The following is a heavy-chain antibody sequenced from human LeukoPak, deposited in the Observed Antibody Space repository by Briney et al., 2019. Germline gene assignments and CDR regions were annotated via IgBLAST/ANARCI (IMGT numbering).Heavy chain of an antibody. CDR1: GGSISSSSYY. V-gene: IGHV4-39*07. CDR3: ARSWDGNYYGSGHGHFDY. D-gene: IGHD3-10*01. CDR2: IYYSGST. Sequence: SETLSLTCTVSGGSISSSSYYWGWIRQPPGKGLEWVGSIYYSGSTYYNPSLKSRVTISVDTSKNQFSLKLSSVTAADTAVYYCARSWDGNYYGSGHGHFDYWGQGTLVTVSS. J-gene: IGHJ4*02.